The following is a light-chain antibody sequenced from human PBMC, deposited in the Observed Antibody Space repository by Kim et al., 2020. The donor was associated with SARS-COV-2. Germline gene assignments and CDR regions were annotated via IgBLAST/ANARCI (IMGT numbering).Light chain of an antibody. CDR2: ENS. J-gene: IGLJ2*01. V-gene: IGLV1-40*01. Sequence: QLVLTQPPSVSGAPGQKVTISCTGDSSNLGAGYDVLWYQQLPGTIPRLLIYENSNRPSGVPARFSGSRSGTSASLAITGLQTEDEGDYYCQSYDNGVSGSEVFGGGTQLTVL. CDR1: SSNLGAGYD. CDR3: QSYDNGVSGSEV.